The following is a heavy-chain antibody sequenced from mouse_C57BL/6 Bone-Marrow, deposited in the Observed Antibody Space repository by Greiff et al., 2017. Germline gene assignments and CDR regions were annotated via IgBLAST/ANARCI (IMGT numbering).Heavy chain of an antibody. J-gene: IGHJ4*01. CDR1: GYTFTDYN. V-gene: IGHV1-18*01. CDR3: RWYFYAMDY. Sequence: EVQGVESGPELVKPGASVKIPCKASGYTFTDYNMDWVKQSHGKSLEWIGDINPNNGGTIYNQKFKGKATLTVDKSSSTAYMELRSLTSEDTAVYYCRWYFYAMDYWGQGTSVTVSS. CDR2: INPNNGGT. D-gene: IGHD2-3*01.